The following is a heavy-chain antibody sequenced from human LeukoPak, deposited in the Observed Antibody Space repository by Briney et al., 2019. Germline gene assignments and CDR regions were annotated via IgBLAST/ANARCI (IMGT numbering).Heavy chain of an antibody. V-gene: IGHV1-2*06. CDR1: GYTFTGHY. Sequence: ASVKVSCKASGYTFTGHYLHWMRQAPGQGLEWMGRISPNSGGTNYAQRFQGRVTMTRDTSISTAYMELSRLRSDDTALYYCARLHRDGYNGYFDYWGQGTLVTVSS. CDR2: ISPNSGGT. D-gene: IGHD5-24*01. CDR3: ARLHRDGYNGYFDY. J-gene: IGHJ4*02.